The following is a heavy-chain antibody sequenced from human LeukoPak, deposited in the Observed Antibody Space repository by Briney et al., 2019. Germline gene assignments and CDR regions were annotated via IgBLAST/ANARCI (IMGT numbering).Heavy chain of an antibody. CDR3: ARHRPPYSSSWYRPYWYFDL. V-gene: IGHV4-4*07. Sequence: PSETLSLTCTVSGGSISSYYWSWIRQPAGKGLEWIGRIYTSGSTNYNPSLKSRVTMSVDTSKNQFSLKLSSVTAADTAVYYCARHRPPYSSSWYRPYWYFDLWGRGTLVTVSS. D-gene: IGHD6-13*01. J-gene: IGHJ2*01. CDR2: IYTSGST. CDR1: GGSISSYY.